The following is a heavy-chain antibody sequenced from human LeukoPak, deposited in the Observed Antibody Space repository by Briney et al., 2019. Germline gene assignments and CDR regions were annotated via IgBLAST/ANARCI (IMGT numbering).Heavy chain of an antibody. CDR2: IYSSGRT. Sequence: PGGSLRLSCAASGFTVSSKYMSWVRQAPGKGLEWVSLIYSSGRTYYADSVKGRFTVSRDNSKNTLYLQMSSLRAEDTAVYYCVRVASRAFDYWGQGTLVTVSS. V-gene: IGHV3-66*01. J-gene: IGHJ4*02. CDR3: VRVASRAFDY. CDR1: GFTVSSKY.